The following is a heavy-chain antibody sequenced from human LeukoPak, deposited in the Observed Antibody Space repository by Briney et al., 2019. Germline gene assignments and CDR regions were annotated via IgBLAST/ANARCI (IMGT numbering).Heavy chain of an antibody. D-gene: IGHD6-6*01. Sequence: GGVRLITRKSLEWMGIIYPGDSDTRYSPSFQGQVTISADKSISTAYLQWSSLKASDTAMYYCAREVSSSADYWGQGTLVTVSS. CDR2: IYPGDSDT. V-gene: IGHV5-51*01. J-gene: IGHJ4*02. CDR3: AREVSSSADY.